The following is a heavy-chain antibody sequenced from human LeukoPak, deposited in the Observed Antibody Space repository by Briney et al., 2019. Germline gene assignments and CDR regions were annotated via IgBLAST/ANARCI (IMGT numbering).Heavy chain of an antibody. CDR3: ARANLPGYYMDV. Sequence: PGESLKISCKASGYSFTNYCIGWVRQMPGKGLEWMGLIYPRDSDTRYSPSFQGQVTISADKSISTAYLHWSSLKASDTAMYYCARANLPGYYMDVWGKGTTVTVSS. CDR1: GYSFTNYC. D-gene: IGHD2-2*01. V-gene: IGHV5-51*01. CDR2: IYPRDSDT. J-gene: IGHJ6*03.